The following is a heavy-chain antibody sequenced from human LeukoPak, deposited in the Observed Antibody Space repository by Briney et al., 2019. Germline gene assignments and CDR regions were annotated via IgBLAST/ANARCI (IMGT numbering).Heavy chain of an antibody. CDR1: GGSFSGYY. Sequence: SETLSLTCAVYGGSFSGYYWSWIRQPPGKGLEGIGESNHSGSTNYNPSLKSRVTISVDTSKNQFSLQLSSVTAADTAVYYCARVSSTNWFDPWGQGTLVTVSS. CDR3: ARVSSTNWFDP. V-gene: IGHV4-34*01. D-gene: IGHD2-2*01. J-gene: IGHJ5*02. CDR2: SNHSGST.